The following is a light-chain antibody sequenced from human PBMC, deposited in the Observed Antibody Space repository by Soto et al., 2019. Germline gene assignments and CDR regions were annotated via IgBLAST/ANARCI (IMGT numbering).Light chain of an antibody. J-gene: IGLJ1*01. Sequence: QSVLAQPASVSGSPGQSVTISCTGTSSDVGAYNSVSWYQQHPDKAPQLMIYKGTQRPSGVSNRFSGSTSGNAASLTISGLQAGDEAAYFCCSSAPESNYVLGTGTKV. V-gene: IGLV2-23*01. CDR2: KGT. CDR3: CSSAPESNYV. CDR1: SSDVGAYNS.